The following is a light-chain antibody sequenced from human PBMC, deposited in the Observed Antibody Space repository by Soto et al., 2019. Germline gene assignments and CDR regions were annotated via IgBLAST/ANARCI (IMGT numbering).Light chain of an antibody. CDR1: YTISSW. Sequence: DIHMTQSPSTLPGSXGDRVTLTCRARYTISSWLAWSHQKPGKAXKLVIXKAASLESGGQSRLSGSGSGTEFTLTISSLQPDEFATYYCYQYNSYSSWTFGQGTKVDIK. CDR3: YQYNSYSSWT. J-gene: IGKJ1*01. V-gene: IGKV1-5*03. CDR2: KAA.